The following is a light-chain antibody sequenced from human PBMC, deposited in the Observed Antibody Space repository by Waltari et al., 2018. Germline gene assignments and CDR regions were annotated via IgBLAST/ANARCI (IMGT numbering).Light chain of an antibody. Sequence: QSALTQPASVSGSPGQSITISCTGTTSDVGGYNYVSWYRQHPGKAPKLMIYDVSKRPSVVSNRFSGSKSGNTASLTISGLQAEDEADYYCSSYTGEYVFGTGTKVTVL. CDR1: TSDVGGYNY. V-gene: IGLV2-14*01. CDR3: SSYTGEYV. J-gene: IGLJ1*01. CDR2: DVS.